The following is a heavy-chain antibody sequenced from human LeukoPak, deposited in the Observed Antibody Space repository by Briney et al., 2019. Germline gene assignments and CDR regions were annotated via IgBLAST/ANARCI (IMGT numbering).Heavy chain of an antibody. V-gene: IGHV3-13*04. CDR2: VGVAGDT. J-gene: IGHJ3*02. CDR1: GFTLSRCD. D-gene: IGHD2-2*01. Sequence: GGSLRLSCAASGFTLSRCDMHWVRQVTGEGLEWVSVVGVAGDTYHADSVKGRFTISRDNAKNSLYLQMNNLRVGDTAVYYCARADCSGIGCYSFDIWGQGTVGTVSS. CDR3: ARADCSGIGCYSFDI.